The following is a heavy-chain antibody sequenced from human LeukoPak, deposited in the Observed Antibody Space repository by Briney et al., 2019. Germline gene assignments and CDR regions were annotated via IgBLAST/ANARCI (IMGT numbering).Heavy chain of an antibody. D-gene: IGHD6-6*01. V-gene: IGHV4-30-2*01. Sequence: SETLSLTCTVSGGSISSGGYYWSWIRQPPGKGLEWIGYIYHSGSTYYNPSLKSRVTISVDRSKNQFSLKLSSVTAADTAVYYCARERDGKYLHAARQTWFDPWGQGTLVTVSS. CDR2: IYHSGST. J-gene: IGHJ5*02. CDR1: GGSISSGGYY. CDR3: ARERDGKYLHAARQTWFDP.